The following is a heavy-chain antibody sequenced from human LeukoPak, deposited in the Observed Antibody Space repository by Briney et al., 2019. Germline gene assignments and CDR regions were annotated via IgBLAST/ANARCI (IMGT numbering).Heavy chain of an antibody. V-gene: IGHV1-69*05. CDR2: IIPIFGAA. CDR1: GATFSSYA. J-gene: IGHJ5*02. D-gene: IGHD3-10*01. CDR3: ARAIKRDAESLWFGTTAAQWFDP. Sequence: GASVKLSCKASGATFSSYAISLMRQAPGQGLEWMGGIIPIFGAANYAQKCQGRVTITTDESTSTAYMELSSLRSGDTAVYYCARAIKRDAESLWFGTTAAQWFDPWGQGTLVTVSS.